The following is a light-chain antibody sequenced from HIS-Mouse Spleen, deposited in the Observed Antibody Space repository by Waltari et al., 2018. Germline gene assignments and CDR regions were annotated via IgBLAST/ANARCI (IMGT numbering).Light chain of an antibody. Sequence: SYELTQPPSVSVSPGQTARLTCSGDALPTKSAYWYQQKSGQAPVLVIYEDSKRPSGTPERFSGSSSGTMATLTISGAQVEDEADYYCYSTDSSGNHRVFGGGTKLTVL. CDR3: YSTDSSGNHRV. CDR1: ALPTKS. CDR2: EDS. V-gene: IGLV3-10*01. J-gene: IGLJ2*01.